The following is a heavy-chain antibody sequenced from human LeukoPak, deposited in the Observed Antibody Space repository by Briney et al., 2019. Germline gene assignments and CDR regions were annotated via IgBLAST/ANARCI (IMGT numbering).Heavy chain of an antibody. CDR2: IYYSGST. CDR3: ASGYSYGPPGVFDY. Sequence: PSETLSLTCTVSGGSISSYYWSWIRQPPGKGLEWIGYIYYSGSTNYNPSLKSRVTISVDTSKNQSSLKLSSVTAADTAVYYCASGYSYGPPGVFDYWGQGTLVTVSS. CDR1: GGSISSYY. J-gene: IGHJ4*02. V-gene: IGHV4-59*01. D-gene: IGHD5-18*01.